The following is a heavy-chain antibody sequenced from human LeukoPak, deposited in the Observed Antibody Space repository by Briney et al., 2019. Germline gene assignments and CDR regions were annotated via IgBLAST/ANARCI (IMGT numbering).Heavy chain of an antibody. CDR1: GFTFSSYS. Sequence: GGSLRLSCAASGFTFSSYSINWVRQAPGKGLEWVSSISSSSSYIYYADSVKGRFTISRDNAKNSLYLQMNSLRAEDTAVYYCARGGREYSSSYNWFDPWGQGTLVTVSS. CDR2: ISSSSSYI. D-gene: IGHD6-6*01. J-gene: IGHJ5*02. V-gene: IGHV3-21*01. CDR3: ARGGREYSSSYNWFDP.